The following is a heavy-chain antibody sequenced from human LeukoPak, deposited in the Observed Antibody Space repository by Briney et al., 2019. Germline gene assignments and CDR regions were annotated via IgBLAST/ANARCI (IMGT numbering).Heavy chain of an antibody. V-gene: IGHV4-39*07. D-gene: IGHD3-22*01. CDR2: IYYSGST. CDR1: GGSISSSSYY. CDR3: ARVGTFRYYYDSSGYFWFDP. J-gene: IGHJ5*02. Sequence: SETLSLTCTVSGGSISSSSYYWGWIRQPPGKGLEWIGSIYYSGSTYYNPSLKSRVTISVDTSKNQFSLKLSSVTAADTAVYYCARVGTFRYYYDSSGYFWFDPWGRGTLVTVSS.